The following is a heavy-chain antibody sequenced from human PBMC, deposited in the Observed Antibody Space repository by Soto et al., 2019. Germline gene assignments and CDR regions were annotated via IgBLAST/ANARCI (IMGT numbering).Heavy chain of an antibody. V-gene: IGHV1-18*01. CDR1: GYTFTSYG. D-gene: IGHD6-13*01. CDR3: ARALAAAGLKFPRIYGMDV. CDR2: ISAYNGNT. J-gene: IGHJ6*02. Sequence: QVQLVQSGAEVKKPGASVKVSCKASGYTFTSYGISWVRQAPGQGLEWMGWISAYNGNTNYAQKLQGRVTMTTDTSTSTAYMELRSLRSDDTAVYYCARALAAAGLKFPRIYGMDVWGQGTTVTVSS.